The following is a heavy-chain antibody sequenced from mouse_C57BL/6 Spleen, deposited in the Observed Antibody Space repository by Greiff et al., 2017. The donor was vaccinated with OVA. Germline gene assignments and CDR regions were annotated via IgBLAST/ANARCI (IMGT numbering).Heavy chain of an antibody. CDR2: IYPGDGDT. J-gene: IGHJ1*03. Sequence: QVQLQQSGPELVKPGASVKISCKASGYAFSSSWMNWVKQRPGKGLEWIGRIYPGDGDTNYNGKFKGKATLTADKSSSTAYMQLSSLTSEDSAVYFCARSPNWDVYWYFDVWGTGTTVTVSS. D-gene: IGHD4-1*02. CDR1: GYAFSSSW. V-gene: IGHV1-82*01. CDR3: ARSPNWDVYWYFDV.